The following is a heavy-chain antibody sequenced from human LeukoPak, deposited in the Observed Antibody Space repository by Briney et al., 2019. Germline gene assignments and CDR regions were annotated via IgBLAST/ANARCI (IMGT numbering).Heavy chain of an antibody. J-gene: IGHJ4*02. Sequence: PSETLSLTCTVSGGSISRYYWSFIRQPAGKGLEWIGRIYSSGSTNYNPSLKSRLTMSVDTSKNQFSLKLTSVTAADTAVYYCAREGTTWYEFDYWGQGTPVTVSS. CDR3: AREGTTWYEFDY. V-gene: IGHV4-4*07. CDR1: GGSISRYY. CDR2: IYSSGST. D-gene: IGHD6-13*01.